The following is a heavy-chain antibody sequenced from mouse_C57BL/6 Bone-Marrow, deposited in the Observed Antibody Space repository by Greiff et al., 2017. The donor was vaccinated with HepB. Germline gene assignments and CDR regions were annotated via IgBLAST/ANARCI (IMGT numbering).Heavy chain of an antibody. CDR3: ASGITTDFDY. D-gene: IGHD2-4*01. J-gene: IGHJ2*01. CDR1: GYTFTSYW. V-gene: IGHV1-50*01. Sequence: QVQLQQPGAELVKPGASVKLSCKASGYTFTSYWMQWVKQRPGQGLEWIGEIDPSDSYTNYNQKFKGKATLPVDTSSSTAYMQLRSLTSEDSAVYYCASGITTDFDYWGQGTTLTVSS. CDR2: IDPSDSYT.